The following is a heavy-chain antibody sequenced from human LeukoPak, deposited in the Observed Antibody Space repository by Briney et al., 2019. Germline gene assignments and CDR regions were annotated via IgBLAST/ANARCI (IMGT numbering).Heavy chain of an antibody. D-gene: IGHD1-26*01. CDR2: MNPNSGNT. Sequence: ASVKVSCKASGYTFTSYDINWVRQATGQGLEWMGWMNPNSGNTGYAQKFQGRVTMTRDTSTSTVYMELSSLRSEDTAVYYCATLGATTQEDAFDIWGQGTMVTVSS. CDR1: GYTFTSYD. CDR3: ATLGATTQEDAFDI. V-gene: IGHV1-8*01. J-gene: IGHJ3*02.